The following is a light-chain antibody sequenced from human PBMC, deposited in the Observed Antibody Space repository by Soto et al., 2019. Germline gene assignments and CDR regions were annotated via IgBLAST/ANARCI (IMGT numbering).Light chain of an antibody. V-gene: IGLV2-11*01. CDR2: DVS. Sequence: QSALTQPRSVSGSPGQSVTISCTGTSSDVGDYIYVSWYQHHPGRAPKLVIYDVSKRPSGVPDRFSASKSGNSASLTISGLQAEDEADYYCCSYAGRYTWVFGGGTKLTVL. CDR3: CSYAGRYTWV. CDR1: SSDVGDYIY. J-gene: IGLJ3*02.